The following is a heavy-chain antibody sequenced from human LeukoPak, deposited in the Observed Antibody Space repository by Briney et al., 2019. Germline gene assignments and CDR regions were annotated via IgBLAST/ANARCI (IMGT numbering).Heavy chain of an antibody. D-gene: IGHD3-10*01. Sequence: PGGSLRLSCAASGFTFSAYYMSWIRQAPGKGLEWVSYISTTSSYTNHADSVKRRFTISRDNSKNTLYLQMNSLRAEDTAVYYCAKIIREVDMSHDYWGQGALVTVSS. V-gene: IGHV3-11*03. CDR3: AKIIREVDMSHDY. J-gene: IGHJ4*02. CDR2: ISTTSSYT. CDR1: GFTFSAYY.